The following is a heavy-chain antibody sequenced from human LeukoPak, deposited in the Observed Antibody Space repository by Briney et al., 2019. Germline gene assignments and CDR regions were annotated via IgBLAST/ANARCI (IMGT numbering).Heavy chain of an antibody. CDR2: ISYDGSNT. V-gene: IGHV3-30*03. D-gene: IGHD6-19*01. J-gene: IGHJ4*02. Sequence: GGSLRLSCAASGFTFSSYGMHWVRQAPGKGLEWVAVISYDGSNTYYADSVKGRFTISRDNSKNMLYLQMNSLRAEDTAVYYCARDGAGWSSDYWGQGTLVTVSS. CDR3: ARDGAGWSSDY. CDR1: GFTFSSYG.